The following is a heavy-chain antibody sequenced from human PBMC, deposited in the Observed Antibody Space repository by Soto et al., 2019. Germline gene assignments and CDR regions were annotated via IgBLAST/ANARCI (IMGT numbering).Heavy chain of an antibody. CDR1: GWSFSGYY. CDR3: ARGLSSYGYFDY. D-gene: IGHD1-26*01. Sequence: SETLSLTCAVYGWSFSGYYWSWIRQPPGKGLEWIGEINHSGSTNYNPSLKSRVTISVDTSKNQFSLKLSSVTAADKAVCYCARGLSSYGYFDYWGQGTLVTVSS. CDR2: INHSGST. V-gene: IGHV4-34*01. J-gene: IGHJ4*02.